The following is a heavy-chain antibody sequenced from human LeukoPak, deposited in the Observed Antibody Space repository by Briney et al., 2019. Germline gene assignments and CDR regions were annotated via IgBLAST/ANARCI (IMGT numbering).Heavy chain of an antibody. CDR3: TIITMVRGAYFDY. CDR1: GFTFSSYV. V-gene: IGHV3-23*01. Sequence: HPGGSLRLSCAASGFTFSSYVMSWVRQAPGKGLEWVSGIGVRGDDTYYADSVRGRFTISRDNTDNTLYLQMNSLKTEDTAVYYCTIITMVRGAYFDYWGQGTLVTVSS. CDR2: IGVRGDDT. J-gene: IGHJ4*02. D-gene: IGHD3-10*01.